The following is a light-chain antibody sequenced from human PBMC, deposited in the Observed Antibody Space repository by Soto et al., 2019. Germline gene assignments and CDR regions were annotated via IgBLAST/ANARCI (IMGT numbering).Light chain of an antibody. CDR1: SSNIGRDN. CDR3: AVWDGSLNGWV. CDR2: RNN. V-gene: IGLV1-44*01. J-gene: IGLJ3*02. Sequence: QLVLTQPPSASGTPGQRVTISCSGGSSNIGRDNVNWYQHFPGTAPKVLIYRNNQRPSGVPDRFSGSKSGTSASLAISGLQSEDEADYYCAVWDGSLNGWVFGGGTQLTVL.